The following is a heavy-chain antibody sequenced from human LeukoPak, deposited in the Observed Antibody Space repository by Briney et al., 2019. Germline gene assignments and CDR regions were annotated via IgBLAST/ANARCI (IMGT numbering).Heavy chain of an antibody. CDR1: GFTFTSSA. CDR2: IVVGSGNT. Sequence: SVKVSCKASGFTFTSSAMQWVRQARGQRLEWIGWIVVGSGNTNYARKFQERVTITRDMSTNTAYMELSSLRSDDTAVYYCGYRNDYWGQGTLVTVSS. J-gene: IGHJ4*02. D-gene: IGHD1-14*01. V-gene: IGHV1-58*02. CDR3: GYRNDY.